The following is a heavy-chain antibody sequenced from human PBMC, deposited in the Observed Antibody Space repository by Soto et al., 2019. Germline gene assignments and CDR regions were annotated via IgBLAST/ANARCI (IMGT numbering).Heavy chain of an antibody. V-gene: IGHV4-59*01. J-gene: IGHJ4*02. CDR3: AALDGPLDY. CDR2: IFHTGNT. D-gene: IGHD6-6*01. CDR1: GDSFSSYY. Sequence: PSETLSLTCTVSGDSFSSYYWTWIRQPPGKRLEWVAYIFHTGNTNYNPSLKSRVTISVDTSKNQFSLKLRSVTPADTAVYYCAALDGPLDYWGPGTLVTVSS.